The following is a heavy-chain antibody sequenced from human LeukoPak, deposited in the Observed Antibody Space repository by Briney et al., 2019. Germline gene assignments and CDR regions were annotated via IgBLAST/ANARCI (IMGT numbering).Heavy chain of an antibody. CDR3: ARSLERRSYYYYMDV. V-gene: IGHV1-8*03. CDR2: MNPNSGNT. D-gene: IGHD1-1*01. CDR1: GYTFTSYD. Sequence: ASVKVSCKASGYTFTSYDINWVRQATGQGLEWMGWMNPNSGNTGYAQKFQARVTITRNTSISTAYMELSSLRSEDTAVYYCARSLERRSYYYYMDVWGKGTTVTVSS. J-gene: IGHJ6*03.